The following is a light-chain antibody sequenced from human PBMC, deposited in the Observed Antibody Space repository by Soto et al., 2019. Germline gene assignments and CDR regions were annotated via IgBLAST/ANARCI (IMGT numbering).Light chain of an antibody. J-gene: IGKJ4*01. CDR3: QQRSNWPLT. CDR1: QSVSSL. V-gene: IGKV3-11*01. CDR2: DAS. Sequence: IVLTQSPATLSLSPGERATLSCRASQSVSSLLAWYQQKSGQPPRLLVSDASKRATGVPARFSGSGSGTDFTLIISSLEPEDFAIYYCQQRSNWPLTFGAGTKVEIK.